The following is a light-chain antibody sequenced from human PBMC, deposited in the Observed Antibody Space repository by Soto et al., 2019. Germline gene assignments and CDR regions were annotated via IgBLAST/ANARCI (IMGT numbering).Light chain of an antibody. V-gene: IGLV2-11*01. J-gene: IGLJ1*01. CDR2: DVS. CDR3: CSYAGSYVV. Sequence: QSVLTQPRSVSGSPGQSVTISCTGTSSDVGGYNYVSWYQQHPGKAPKLMIYDVSKRPSGVPDRFSGSKSGNTASLTISGLHAEDEADYYCCSYAGSYVVFGTGTKVTVL. CDR1: SSDVGGYNY.